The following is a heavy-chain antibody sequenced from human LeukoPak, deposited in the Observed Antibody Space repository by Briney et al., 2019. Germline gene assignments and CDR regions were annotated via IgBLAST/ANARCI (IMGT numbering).Heavy chain of an antibody. D-gene: IGHD6-19*01. CDR3: AKDQGYSSGYFDY. V-gene: IGHV3-23*01. J-gene: IGHJ4*02. CDR2: ISGSGGST. Sequence: GGSLRLSCAASGFTFSSYAMSWVRQAPGKGLEWVSAISGSGGSTYYADSVKGRFTISRDNSKNTLYLQMNSLRAEDTAVYHCAKDQGYSSGYFDYWGQGTLVTVSS. CDR1: GFTFSSYA.